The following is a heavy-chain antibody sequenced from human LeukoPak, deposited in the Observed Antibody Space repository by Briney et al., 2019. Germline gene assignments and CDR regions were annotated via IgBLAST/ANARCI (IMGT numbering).Heavy chain of an antibody. CDR3: ASSHGAGGLRTPRFYYFDY. CDR1: GFTFSSYE. V-gene: IGHV3-21*01. CDR2: IAGSSGYI. D-gene: IGHD4-17*01. Sequence: PGGSLRLSCAASGFTFSSYEMNWVRQAPGKGLEWVSSIAGSSGYISYADSVKGRFTISRDNAKNSLYLQMNSLRAEDTAVYYCASSHGAGGLRTPRFYYFDYWGQGTLVTVSS. J-gene: IGHJ4*02.